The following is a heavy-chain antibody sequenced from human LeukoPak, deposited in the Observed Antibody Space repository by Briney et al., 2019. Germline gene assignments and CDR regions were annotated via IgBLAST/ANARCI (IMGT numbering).Heavy chain of an antibody. V-gene: IGHV3-66*01. CDR1: GFSFSSFA. D-gene: IGHD6-13*01. Sequence: GGSPRLSCAASGFSFSSFAMNWVRQAPGKGLEWVSVIYSGGSTYYADSVKGRFTISRDNSKNTLYLQMNSLRAEDTAVYYCARAQYSSSWYDLGYWGQGTLVTVSS. CDR2: IYSGGST. J-gene: IGHJ4*02. CDR3: ARAQYSSSWYDLGY.